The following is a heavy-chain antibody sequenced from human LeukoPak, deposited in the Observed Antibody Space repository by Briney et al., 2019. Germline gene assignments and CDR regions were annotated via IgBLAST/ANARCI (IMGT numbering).Heavy chain of an antibody. V-gene: IGHV3-23*01. CDR1: GFTFSSYA. J-gene: IGHJ5*02. D-gene: IGHD5-18*01. Sequence: GGSLRLSCAASGFTFSSYAMSWVRQAPVKGLEWVSAISGSGGSTYYADSAKGRFTISRDNSKNTLYLQMNSLRAEDTAVYYCAKGYSYGFMYNWFNPWGQGTLVTVSS. CDR3: AKGYSYGFMYNWFNP. CDR2: ISGSGGST.